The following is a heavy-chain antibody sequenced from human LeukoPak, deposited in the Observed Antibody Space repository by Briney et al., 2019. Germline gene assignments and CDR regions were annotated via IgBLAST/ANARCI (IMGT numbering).Heavy chain of an antibody. D-gene: IGHD3-22*01. CDR1: GYTFTSYG. CDR2: ISAYNSNT. V-gene: IGHV1-18*01. J-gene: IGHJ3*02. Sequence: GASVKVSCKASGYTFTSYGISWVRQAPGQGLEWMGWISAYNSNTNYAQKLQGRVTMTTDTSTSTAYMELRSLRSDDTAVYYCARDFNTAGYYDSEDAFDIWGQGTMVTVSS. CDR3: ARDFNTAGYYDSEDAFDI.